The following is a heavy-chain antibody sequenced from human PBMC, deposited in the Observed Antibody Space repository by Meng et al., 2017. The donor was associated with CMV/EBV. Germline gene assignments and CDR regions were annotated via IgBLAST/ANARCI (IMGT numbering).Heavy chain of an antibody. V-gene: IGHV4-4*02. J-gene: IGHJ5*02. D-gene: IGHD6-6*01. CDR2: IYHSGST. CDR1: GGSISSSNW. Sequence: VSGGSISSSNWWSWVRQPPGKGLEWIGEIYHSGSTNYNPSLKSRVTISVDKSKNQFSLKLSSVTAADTAVYYCARVQRSSSFGLDPWGQGTLVTVSS. CDR3: ARVQRSSSFGLDP.